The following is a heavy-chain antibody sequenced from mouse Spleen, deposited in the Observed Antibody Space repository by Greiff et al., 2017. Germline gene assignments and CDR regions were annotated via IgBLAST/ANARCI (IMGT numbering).Heavy chain of an antibody. D-gene: IGHD1-2*01. CDR3: ARVRLYFDY. J-gene: IGHJ2*01. Sequence: EVQLVESEGGLVQPGSSMKLSCTASGFTFSDYYMAWVRQVPEKGLEWVANINYDGSSTYYLDSLKSRFIISRDNAKNILYLQMSSLKSEDTATYYCARVRLYFDYWGQGTTLTVSS. CDR1: GFTFSDYY. CDR2: INYDGSST. V-gene: IGHV5-16*01.